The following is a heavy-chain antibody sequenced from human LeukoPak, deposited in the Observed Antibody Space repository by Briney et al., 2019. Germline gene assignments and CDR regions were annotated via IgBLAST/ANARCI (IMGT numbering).Heavy chain of an antibody. CDR1: GFTFSSYW. J-gene: IGHJ4*02. CDR3: ASAIPADYFDY. CDR2: IKQHGSEK. V-gene: IGHV3-7*01. D-gene: IGHD2-2*02. Sequence: AGGPLRLSCAASGFTFSSYWMSWVRQAPGKGLEWVANIKQHGSEKYYADSVKGRFTISRDNAKNSLYLQMNSLRAEDTAVYYCASAIPADYFDYWGQGTLVTVSS.